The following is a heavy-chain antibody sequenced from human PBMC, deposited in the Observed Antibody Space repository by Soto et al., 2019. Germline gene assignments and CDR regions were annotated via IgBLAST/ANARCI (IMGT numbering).Heavy chain of an antibody. V-gene: IGHV3-30*18. Sequence: QVQLVESGGGVVQPGRSLRLSCAASGFTFSSYGMHWVRQAPGKGLEWVAVISYDGSNKYYADSVKGRFTISRDNSKNTLYLQMNSLRAEDTAVYYCAKDRYCSGGSCIYYYYGMDVWGQGTTVTVSS. CDR1: GFTFSSYG. CDR2: ISYDGSNK. D-gene: IGHD2-15*01. J-gene: IGHJ6*02. CDR3: AKDRYCSGGSCIYYYYGMDV.